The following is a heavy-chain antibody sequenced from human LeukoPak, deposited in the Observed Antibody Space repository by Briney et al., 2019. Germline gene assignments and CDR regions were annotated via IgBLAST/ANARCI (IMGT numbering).Heavy chain of an antibody. CDR1: GYTFTGYY. J-gene: IGHJ4*02. V-gene: IGHV1-2*02. CDR3: ARGDRVWFGELFAGDY. Sequence: ASVKVSCKASGYTFTGYYMHWVRQAPGQGLEWMGWINPNSGGTNYAQKFQSRVTMTRDTSISTAYMELSRLRSDDTAVYYCARGDRVWFGELFAGDYWGQGTLVTVSS. CDR2: INPNSGGT. D-gene: IGHD3-10*01.